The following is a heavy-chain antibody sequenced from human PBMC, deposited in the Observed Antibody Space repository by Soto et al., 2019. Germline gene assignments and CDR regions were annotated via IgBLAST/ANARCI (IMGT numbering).Heavy chain of an antibody. D-gene: IGHD3-16*01. CDR2: ISHSGTV. Sequence: QVRLQESGPGLVKPSETVSLTCDVSSVSITSSNWWTWVRQPPGKGLEWIGKISHSGTVNYNATLRRRVIISVDKPKNQLSLKLMSVTAADTAVYYCARDYDGFDYWGQGILVTVSS. CDR3: ARDYDGFDY. V-gene: IGHV4-4*02. CDR1: SVSITSSNW. J-gene: IGHJ4*02.